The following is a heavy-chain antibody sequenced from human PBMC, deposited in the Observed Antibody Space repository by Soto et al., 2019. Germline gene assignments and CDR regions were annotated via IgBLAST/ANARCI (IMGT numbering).Heavy chain of an antibody. D-gene: IGHD2-8*02. CDR2: VTPDGSLY. CDR1: GFTLSDFA. CDR3: VKDRSDTWSFDY. V-gene: IGHV3-30*18. Sequence: SLRLSCAASGFTLSDFAMHWVRQVPGKGLEWLAVVTPDGSLYPYGDSVKGRFSISRDNSRKTLYLQMNSLRPEDTAVYYCVKDRSDTWSFDYWGQGTLVTVSS. J-gene: IGHJ4*02.